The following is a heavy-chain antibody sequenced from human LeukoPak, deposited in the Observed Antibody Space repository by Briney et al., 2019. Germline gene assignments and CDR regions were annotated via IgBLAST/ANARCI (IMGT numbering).Heavy chain of an antibody. CDR2: IKSKTDGGTT. J-gene: IGHJ4*02. V-gene: IGHV3-15*01. CDR3: TTDPGLTMIVVGGFDY. D-gene: IGHD3-22*01. Sequence: PGGSLRLSCAASGFTFSSYEMNWVRQAPGKGLEWVGRIKSKTDGGTTDYAAPVKGRFTISRDDSKNTLYLQMNSLKTEDTAVYYCTTDPGLTMIVVGGFDYWGQGTLVTVSS. CDR1: GFTFSSYE.